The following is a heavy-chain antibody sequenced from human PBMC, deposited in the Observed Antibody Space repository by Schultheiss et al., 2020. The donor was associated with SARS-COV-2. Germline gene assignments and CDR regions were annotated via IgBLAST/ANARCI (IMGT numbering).Heavy chain of an antibody. CDR2: IKSKTDGGTT. D-gene: IGHD4-17*01. Sequence: GESLKISCAVSGLTFSNAWMNWVRQAPGKGLEWVGRIKSKTDGGTTDYAAPVKGRFTISRDDSKNTLYLQMNSLKTEDTAVYYCTTDLTVTPSLYYYYGMDVWGQGTTVTVSS. CDR1: GLTFSNAW. V-gene: IGHV3-15*07. J-gene: IGHJ6*02. CDR3: TTDLTVTPSLYYYYGMDV.